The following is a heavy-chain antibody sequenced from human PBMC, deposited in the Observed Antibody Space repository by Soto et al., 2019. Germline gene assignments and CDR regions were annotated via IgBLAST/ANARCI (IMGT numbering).Heavy chain of an antibody. J-gene: IGHJ4*02. CDR3: TRKVAPFNFDY. D-gene: IGHD5-12*01. Sequence: VKLSFRASVYIFTGYYMHWVRQAPGQGLEWMGWINPDSGGTNYQQKFQGRFTMTSDTSISTAYLQLSSLRSDDTAVYYCTRKVAPFNFDYWGQGTLVTVSS. CDR2: INPDSGGT. V-gene: IGHV1-2*02. CDR1: VYIFTGYY.